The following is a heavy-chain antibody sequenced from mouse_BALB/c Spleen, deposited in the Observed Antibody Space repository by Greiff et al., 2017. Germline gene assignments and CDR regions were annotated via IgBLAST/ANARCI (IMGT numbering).Heavy chain of an antibody. J-gene: IGHJ4*01. D-gene: IGHD2-3*01. CDR1: GFTFTDYY. Sequence: EVQGVESGGGLVQPGGSLRLSCATSGFTFTDYYMSWVRQPPGKALEWLGFIRNKANGYTTEYSASVKGRFTISRDNSQSILYLQMNTLRAEDSATYYCARSDGYYVDYAMDYWGQGTSVTVSS. CDR2: IRNKANGYTT. V-gene: IGHV7-3*02. CDR3: ARSDGYYVDYAMDY.